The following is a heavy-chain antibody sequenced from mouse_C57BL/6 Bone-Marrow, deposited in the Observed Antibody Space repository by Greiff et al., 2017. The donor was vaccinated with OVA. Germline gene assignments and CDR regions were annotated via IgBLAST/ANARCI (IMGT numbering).Heavy chain of an antibody. CDR1: GYTFTDYE. D-gene: IGHD2-5*01. V-gene: IGHV1-15*01. CDR2: IDPENGGT. Sequence: VQLQQSGAELVRPGASVTLSCKASGYTFTDYEMHWVKQTPVHGLEWIGAIDPENGGTAYNQKFKGKAILTADKSSSTAYMELRSLTSEDSAVYYCTRGYSNYYAMDYWCQGTSVTVSS. J-gene: IGHJ4*01. CDR3: TRGYSNYYAMDY.